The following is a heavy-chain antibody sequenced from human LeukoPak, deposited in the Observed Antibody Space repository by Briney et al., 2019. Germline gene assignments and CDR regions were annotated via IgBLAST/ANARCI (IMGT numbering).Heavy chain of an antibody. CDR3: VRDGVPAAMVHYYYYGMDV. J-gene: IGHJ6*02. Sequence: ASVKVSCKASGYTFTSYAMHWVRQAPGQRLEWMGWINAGNGNTKYSQKFQGRVTITRDTSASTAYMELSSLRSEDTAVYYCVRDGVPAAMVHYYYYGMDVWGQGTTVTVSS. V-gene: IGHV1-3*01. CDR1: GYTFTSYA. CDR2: INAGNGNT. D-gene: IGHD2-2*01.